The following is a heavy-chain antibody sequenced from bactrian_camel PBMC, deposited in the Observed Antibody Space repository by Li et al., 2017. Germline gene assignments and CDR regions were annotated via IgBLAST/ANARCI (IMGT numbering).Heavy chain of an antibody. J-gene: IGHJ4*01. V-gene: IGHV3-3*01. D-gene: IGHD3*01. CDR1: GITEGTNF. Sequence: HVQLVESGGGSVQAGGSLKLSCAVSGITEGTNFIGWFRQAPGEQRVGVASIMVLGATTYYADSVKGRFTISRDYADNTFYLQMNNLQPEDTGTYYCAADPRSKHEAVFSGTRCTFTSWGQGTQVTVS. CDR3: AADPRSKHEAVFSGTRCTFTS. CDR2: IMVLGATT.